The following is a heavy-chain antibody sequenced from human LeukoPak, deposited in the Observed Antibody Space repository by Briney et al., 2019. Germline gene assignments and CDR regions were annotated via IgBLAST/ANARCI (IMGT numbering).Heavy chain of an antibody. V-gene: IGHV1-2*02. CDR2: INPNSGGT. J-gene: IGHJ4*02. CDR1: GCTFTSYG. D-gene: IGHD3-22*01. CDR3: AVHYYDSSGYNPRIDY. Sequence: GASVKVSCKASGCTFTSYGISWVRQAPGQGLEWMGWINPNSGGTNYAQKFQGRVTMTRDTSISTAYMELSRLRSDDTAVYYCAVHYYDSSGYNPRIDYWGQGTLVTVSS.